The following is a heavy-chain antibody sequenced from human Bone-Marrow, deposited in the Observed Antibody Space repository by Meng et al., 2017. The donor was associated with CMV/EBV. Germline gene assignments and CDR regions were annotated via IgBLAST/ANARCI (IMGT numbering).Heavy chain of an antibody. J-gene: IGHJ3*02. CDR1: GYTFTSYG. Sequence: ASVKVSCKASGYTFTSYGISWVRQAPGQGLEWMGWISAYNGNTNYAQKLQGRVTMTTDTSTSTAYMELRSLRSDDTAVYYCARGPYCSSTSCYGLRAFDIWGQGTMVTGSS. D-gene: IGHD2-2*01. CDR3: ARGPYCSSTSCYGLRAFDI. CDR2: ISAYNGNT. V-gene: IGHV1-18*01.